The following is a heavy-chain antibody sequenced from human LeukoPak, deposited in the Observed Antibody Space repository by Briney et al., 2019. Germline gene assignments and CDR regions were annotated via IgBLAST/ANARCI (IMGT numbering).Heavy chain of an antibody. CDR2: IKQDGSEK. J-gene: IGHJ6*03. CDR3: ARDEADSSGWSYYYYYYYMDV. CDR1: GSSFGDFS. V-gene: IGHV3-7*01. D-gene: IGHD6-19*01. Sequence: GGSLRLSCTVSGSSFGDFSMNWVRQAPGKGLEWVANIKQDGSEKYYVDSVKGRFTISRDNAKNSLYLQMNSLRAEDTAVYYCARDEADSSGWSYYYYYYYMDVWGKGTTVTVSS.